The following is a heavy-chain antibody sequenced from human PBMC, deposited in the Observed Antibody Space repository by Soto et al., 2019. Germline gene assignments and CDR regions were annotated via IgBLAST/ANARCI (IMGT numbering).Heavy chain of an antibody. D-gene: IGHD3-3*01. V-gene: IGHV3-21*01. J-gene: IGHJ5*02. CDR3: ARDREWFGWFDP. CDR1: GFTFSSYS. CDR2: ISSSSSYI. Sequence: GWSLRLSCAASGFTFSSYSMNWVRQAPGKGLEWVSSISSSSSYIYYADSVKGRFTISRDNAKNSLYLQMNSLRAEDTAVYYCARDREWFGWFDPWGQGTLVTVSS.